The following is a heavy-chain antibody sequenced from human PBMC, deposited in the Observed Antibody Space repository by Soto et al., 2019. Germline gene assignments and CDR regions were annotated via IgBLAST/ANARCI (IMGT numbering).Heavy chain of an antibody. Sequence: PSETLSLTCTVSGGSISSGGYYWSWIRQHPGKSLEWIGYIYYSGSTYYNPSLKSRVTISVDTSKNQFSLKLSSVTAADTAVYYCASVTMVRGVKYAYFDYWGQGTLVTVSS. CDR2: IYYSGST. V-gene: IGHV4-31*03. CDR1: GGSISSGGYY. D-gene: IGHD3-10*01. J-gene: IGHJ4*02. CDR3: ASVTMVRGVKYAYFDY.